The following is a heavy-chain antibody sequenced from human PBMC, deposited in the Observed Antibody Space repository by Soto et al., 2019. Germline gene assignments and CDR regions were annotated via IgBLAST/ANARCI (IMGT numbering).Heavy chain of an antibody. D-gene: IGHD2-15*01. V-gene: IGHV3-66*01. CDR2: ISNRGDT. CDR3: AREPRYCRGGSCSITGDAYDI. CDR1: GFIVSDTY. Sequence: GGSLRLSCTASGFIVSDTYVNWVRQAPGKGLEWVSVISNRGDTHYADSVRGRFSLSRDISDNALHLQMNNLRVEDTAVYYCAREPRYCRGGSCSITGDAYDIWGQGTMVTVSS. J-gene: IGHJ3*02.